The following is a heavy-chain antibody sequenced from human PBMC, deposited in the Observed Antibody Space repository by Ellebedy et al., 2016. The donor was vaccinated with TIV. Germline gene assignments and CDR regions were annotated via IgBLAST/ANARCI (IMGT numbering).Heavy chain of an antibody. J-gene: IGHJ3*02. Sequence: ESLKISCAASGFIFSDYYMTWIRQSPGKGLEWIGYIYYGGSTDYNPSLKSRVTISVDTSKNQFFLSLTSVTAADTAVYYCARRSALIDAFDIWGQGTMVTVSS. CDR1: GFIFSDYY. V-gene: IGHV4-59*08. D-gene: IGHD2-15*01. CDR3: ARRSALIDAFDI. CDR2: IYYGGST.